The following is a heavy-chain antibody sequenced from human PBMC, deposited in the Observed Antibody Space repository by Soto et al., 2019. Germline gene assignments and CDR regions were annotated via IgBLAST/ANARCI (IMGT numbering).Heavy chain of an antibody. J-gene: IGHJ6*03. CDR3: VKFRGRAYHYYYMDV. CDR2: YGGSGGST. CDR1: GFSFSTYG. D-gene: IGHD3-16*01. Sequence: DVQLLESGGGLAQRGGSLRLSCAASGFSFSTYGMTWVRQAPGKGLEWVSYGGSGGSTYYADSVKGRFTLSRDNSNNTLYLQMNSLRAEDTAVYYCVKFRGRAYHYYYMDVWGNGTTVTVSS. V-gene: IGHV3-23*01.